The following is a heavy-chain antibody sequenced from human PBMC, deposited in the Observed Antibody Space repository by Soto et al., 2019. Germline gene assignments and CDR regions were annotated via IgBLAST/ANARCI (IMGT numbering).Heavy chain of an antibody. J-gene: IGHJ4*02. CDR2: IYYSGST. CDR3: ARGTSPSAMIVVAQDY. CDR1: GGSISSYY. D-gene: IGHD3-22*01. Sequence: PSETLSLTCTVSGGSISSYYWSWIRQPPGKGLEWIGYIYYSGSTNYNPSLKSRVTISVDTSKNQFSLKLSSVTAADTAVYYCARGTSPSAMIVVAQDYWGQGTLVTVSS. V-gene: IGHV4-59*12.